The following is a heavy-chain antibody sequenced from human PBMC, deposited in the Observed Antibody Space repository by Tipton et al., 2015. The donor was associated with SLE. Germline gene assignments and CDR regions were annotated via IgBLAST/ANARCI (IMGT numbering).Heavy chain of an antibody. CDR1: GGSISSSRYY. V-gene: IGHV4-61*02. D-gene: IGHD3-3*01. CDR3: ARIRPGHGDPFDF. Sequence: TLSLTCSVSGGSISSSRYYWNWIRQPAGKALEWIGRIYSTGSTNYNPSLQTRVTISVDTSKNQFSLKLSSVTAADTAIYYCARIRPGHGDPFDFWGQGALVTVSS. CDR2: IYSTGST. J-gene: IGHJ4*02.